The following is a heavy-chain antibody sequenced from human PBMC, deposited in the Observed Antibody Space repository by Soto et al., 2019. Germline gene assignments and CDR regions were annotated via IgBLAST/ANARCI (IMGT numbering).Heavy chain of an antibody. V-gene: IGHV1-69*02. CDR1: GGTFSTYT. Sequence: QVQLVQSGAEVKKPGSSVKVSCKASGGTFSTYTITWMRQAPGPGLEWMGRIIPIIGIINYEQKFQGRDTITAYKFTGTAYMELTRLSSDDTAVYYCAGYPDSHYNDSHASSYPWGQGTLVTVSS. CDR2: IIPIIGII. J-gene: IGHJ5*02. CDR3: AGYPDSHYNDSHASSYP. D-gene: IGHD3-22*01.